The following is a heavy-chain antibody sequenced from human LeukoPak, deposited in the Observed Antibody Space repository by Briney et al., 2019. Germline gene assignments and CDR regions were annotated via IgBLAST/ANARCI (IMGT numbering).Heavy chain of an antibody. D-gene: IGHD6-13*01. V-gene: IGHV3-20*04. CDR2: INWNGNST. CDR3: ARSLGRRRIAAAGMDYFDY. Sequence: PGGSLRLSCGASGFXFDDYGMSWVRQAPGKGLEWVSAINWNGNSTGYADSVKGRFTISRDNAKNSLYLQMNSLRAEDTALYYCARSLGRRRIAAAGMDYFDYWGQGTLVTVSS. CDR1: GFXFDDYG. J-gene: IGHJ4*02.